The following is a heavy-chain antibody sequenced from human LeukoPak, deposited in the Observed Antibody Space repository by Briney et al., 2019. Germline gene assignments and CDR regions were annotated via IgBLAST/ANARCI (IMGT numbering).Heavy chain of an antibody. Sequence: GGSLRLSCAASGFTFSSYSMNWVRQAPGKGLEWVSIIYSGGATFYADSVKGRFTISRENSKNTLWLQMNSVRAEDTAVYYCARLHYDVLTGPFDYWGQGTLVTVSS. CDR2: IYSGGAT. CDR1: GFTFSSYS. V-gene: IGHV3-66*04. J-gene: IGHJ4*02. CDR3: ARLHYDVLTGPFDY. D-gene: IGHD3-9*01.